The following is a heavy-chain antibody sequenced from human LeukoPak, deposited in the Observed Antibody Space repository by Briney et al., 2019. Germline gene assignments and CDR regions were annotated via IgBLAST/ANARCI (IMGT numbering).Heavy chain of an antibody. CDR1: GYTFTIYG. D-gene: IGHD1-26*01. Sequence: ASVKVSCKASGYTFTIYGISWVRQAPGQGLERMGWISAYNGNTNYAQKLQGRVTMTTDTSTSTAYMELRSLRSDDTAVYYCAVAMWEEDAFDIWGQGTMVTVSS. V-gene: IGHV1-18*01. J-gene: IGHJ3*02. CDR3: AVAMWEEDAFDI. CDR2: ISAYNGNT.